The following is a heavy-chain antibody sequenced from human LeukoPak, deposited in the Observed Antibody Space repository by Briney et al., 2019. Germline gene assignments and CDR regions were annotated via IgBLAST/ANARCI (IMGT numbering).Heavy chain of an antibody. Sequence: GGSLRLSCAASGFTFDDDGMSWVRQAPGKGLEWVSGINWNGGSTGYADSVKGRFTISRDNAKNSLYLQMNSLRVEDTALYYCARVRRRAVSTYYYYMDVWGKGTTVTVSS. CDR3: ARVRRRAVSTYYYYMDV. J-gene: IGHJ6*03. CDR2: INWNGGST. D-gene: IGHD4-17*01. V-gene: IGHV3-20*04. CDR1: GFTFDDDG.